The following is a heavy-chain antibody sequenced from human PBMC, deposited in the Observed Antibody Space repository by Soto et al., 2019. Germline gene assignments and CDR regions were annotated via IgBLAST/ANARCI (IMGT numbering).Heavy chain of an antibody. J-gene: IGHJ4*02. CDR3: ARHSNEYRNSLDY. CDR2: IHYTGSS. CDR1: GGSVSGYY. V-gene: IGHV4-59*08. D-gene: IGHD4-4*01. Sequence: QLQLQESGPGLVKPSETLSLTCTVSGGSVSGYYWSWIRQPPGKGLEWIAYIHYTGSSNSNPSLESRVTMSMDTSKNQFSLKLSSVTAADTAVYYCARHSNEYRNSLDYWGKGTLVTVSS.